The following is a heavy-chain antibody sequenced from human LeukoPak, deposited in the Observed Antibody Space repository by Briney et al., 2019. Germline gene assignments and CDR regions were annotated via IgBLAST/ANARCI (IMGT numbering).Heavy chain of an antibody. V-gene: IGHV3-21*01. J-gene: IGHJ4*02. D-gene: IGHD5-24*01. CDR1: GFTFSSYS. CDR3: ARDGRDGLQSFDFDY. Sequence: GGSLRLSCAASGFTFSSYSMNWVRQAPGKGLEWVSSISSSSSYIYYADSVKGRFTISRDNAKNSLYLQMNSLRAEDTAVYYCARDGRDGLQSFDFDYWGQGTLVTVSS. CDR2: ISSSSSYI.